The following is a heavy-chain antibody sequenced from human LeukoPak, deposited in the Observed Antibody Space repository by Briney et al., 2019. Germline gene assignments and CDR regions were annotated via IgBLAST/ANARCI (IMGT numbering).Heavy chain of an antibody. Sequence: PGGSLRLSCAASGFTFSSYAMSWVRQAPGKGLEWVSAISGSGGSTYYADSVKGRFTISRDNSKNTLYLQMNSLRAEDTAVYYCARLKNPTGPYYGMDVWGQGTTVTVSS. V-gene: IGHV3-23*01. CDR2: ISGSGGST. J-gene: IGHJ6*02. CDR1: GFTFSSYA. D-gene: IGHD3-10*01. CDR3: ARLKNPTGPYYGMDV.